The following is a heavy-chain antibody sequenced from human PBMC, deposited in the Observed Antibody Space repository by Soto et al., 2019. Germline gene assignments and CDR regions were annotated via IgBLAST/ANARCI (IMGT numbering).Heavy chain of an antibody. CDR1: GDSISSLY. D-gene: IGHD6-19*01. J-gene: IGHJ4*02. V-gene: IGHV4-59*01. CDR2: IYYSGSI. CDR3: AKSLWDTSGWKTDY. Sequence: QVQLQESGPGLVKPSETLSLTCTVSGDSISSLYWSWIRQPPGKGLEWIGYIYYSGSINYNTSLKSRVTISVDPSKNQFSLRLSSVTAADTAVYYCAKSLWDTSGWKTDYWGQGTLVTVSS.